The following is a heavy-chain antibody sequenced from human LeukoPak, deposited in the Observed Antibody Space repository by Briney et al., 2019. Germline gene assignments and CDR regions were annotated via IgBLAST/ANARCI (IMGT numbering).Heavy chain of an antibody. V-gene: IGHV1-2*02. CDR2: INPNSGGT. D-gene: IGHD1-1*01. CDR3: ARDRTTGRPLYYMDV. CDR1: GYTFTGYY. J-gene: IGHJ6*03. Sequence: GASVKVSCKASGYTFTGYYMHWVRQAPGQGLEWMGWINPNSGGTNYAQKFQGRVTMTRDTSISTAYMELSRLRSDDTAVYYCARDRTTGRPLYYMDVWGKGTTVTVSS.